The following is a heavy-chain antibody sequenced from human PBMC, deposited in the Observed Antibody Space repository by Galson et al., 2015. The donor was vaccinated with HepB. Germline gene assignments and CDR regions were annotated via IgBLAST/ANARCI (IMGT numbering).Heavy chain of an antibody. CDR2: VSTSNFNT. D-gene: IGHD3-3*01. J-gene: IGHJ6*03. CDR1: GYTFSSYG. CDR3: ARRAAITVFGVHRYYYYMDV. Sequence: SVKVSCKASGYTFSSYGISWVRQAPGQGLEWMGWVSTSNFNTNYERNFQGRVTLTADTSTNTAYMELRSLTSDDTAVYYCARRAAITVFGVHRYYYYMDVWGTGTTVTVSS. V-gene: IGHV1-18*01.